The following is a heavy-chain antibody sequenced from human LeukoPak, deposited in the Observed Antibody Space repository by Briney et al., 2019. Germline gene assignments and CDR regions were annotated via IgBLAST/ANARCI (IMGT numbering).Heavy chain of an antibody. CDR2: INQDGTEK. V-gene: IGHV3-7*03. CDR1: GPSGLTFSNYW. Sequence: GGSLRLSCAASGPSGLTFSNYWMSWVRQVPGKGLEWVADINQDGTEKHYVDSGKGRFTISRDNAKYSLYLQMNSLRAEDTAVHYCAKDYRYCSSSNCYGDDAFDIWGQGTMVTVSS. J-gene: IGHJ3*02. CDR3: AKDYRYCSSSNCYGDDAFDI. D-gene: IGHD2-2*01.